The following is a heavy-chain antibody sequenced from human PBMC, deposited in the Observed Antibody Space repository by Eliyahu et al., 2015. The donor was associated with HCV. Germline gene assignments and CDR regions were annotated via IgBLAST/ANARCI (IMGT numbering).Heavy chain of an antibody. CDR3: ARRFRFGELLNPHVWYFDL. CDR1: GYTFTSYD. CDR2: MNPNSGNT. J-gene: IGHJ2*01. V-gene: IGHV1-8*01. D-gene: IGHD3-10*01. Sequence: QVQLVQSGAEVKKPGASVXVSCKASGYTFTSYDXXWVRQATGQGLEWMGWMNPNSGNTGYAQKXQGRVTMTXNTSISTAYMELNSLRSEDTAVYYCARRFRFGELLNPHVWYFDLWGRGTLVTVSS.